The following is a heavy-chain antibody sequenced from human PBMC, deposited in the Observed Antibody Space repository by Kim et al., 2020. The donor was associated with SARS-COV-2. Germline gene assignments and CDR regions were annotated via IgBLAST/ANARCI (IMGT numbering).Heavy chain of an antibody. CDR2: LNEPGTDK. J-gene: IGHJ4*02. Sequence: GGSLRLSCAVSGFRFSDSWMSWVRQAPGKGLEWVANLNEPGTDKYYVDSLEGRFIISRDNAKNSLYLQMNSLRAEDTAVYFCARDPHRGSLDYWGQGVLVTVSS. CDR1: GFRFSDSW. V-gene: IGHV3-7*01. D-gene: IGHD3-10*01. CDR3: ARDPHRGSLDY.